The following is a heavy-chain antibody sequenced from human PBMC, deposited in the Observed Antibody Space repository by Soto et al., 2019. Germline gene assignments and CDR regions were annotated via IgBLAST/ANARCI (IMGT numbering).Heavy chain of an antibody. V-gene: IGHV1-46*01. J-gene: IGHJ5*02. Sequence: ASMKVSRQASGYTFTSYYMHWGRQAPGQRLEWMGIINPSGGSTSYAQKFQGRVTMTRDTSTSTVYMELSSLRSEDTAVYYCARGISIVATISDSDLFDPWGQGTLVTVSS. CDR3: ARGISIVATISDSDLFDP. CDR2: INPSGGST. CDR1: GYTFTSYY. D-gene: IGHD5-12*01.